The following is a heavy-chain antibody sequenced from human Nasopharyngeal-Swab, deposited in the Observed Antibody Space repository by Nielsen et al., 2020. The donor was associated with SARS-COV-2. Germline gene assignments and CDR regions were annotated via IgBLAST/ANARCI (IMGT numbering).Heavy chain of an antibody. Sequence: WIRQPPGKGLVWVSRINSDGSSTSYADSVKGRFTISRDNAKNTLYLQMNSLRAEDTAVYYCTRGANGYNFGYYCYGMDVWGQGTTVTVSS. J-gene: IGHJ6*02. CDR2: INSDGSST. V-gene: IGHV3-74*01. D-gene: IGHD5-24*01. CDR3: TRGANGYNFGYYCYGMDV.